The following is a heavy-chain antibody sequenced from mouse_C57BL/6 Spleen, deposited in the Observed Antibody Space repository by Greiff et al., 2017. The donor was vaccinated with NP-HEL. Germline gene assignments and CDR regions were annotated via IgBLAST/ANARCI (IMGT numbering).Heavy chain of an antibody. CDR2: INPSNGGT. CDR3: ARPPNDGRKGFDY. J-gene: IGHJ2*01. V-gene: IGHV1-53*01. D-gene: IGHD2-12*01. Sequence: VQLQQSGTELVKPGASVKLSCKASGYTFTSYWMHWVKQRPGQGLEWIGNINPSNGGTNYNEKFKSKATLTVDKSSSTAYMQLSSLTSEDSAVYYCARPPNDGRKGFDYWGQGTTLTVSS. CDR1: GYTFTSYW.